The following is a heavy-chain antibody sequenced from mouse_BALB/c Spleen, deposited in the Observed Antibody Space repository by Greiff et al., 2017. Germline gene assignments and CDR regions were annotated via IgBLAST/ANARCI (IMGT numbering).Heavy chain of an antibody. J-gene: IGHJ3*01. CDR3: ARRKYGPWFAY. D-gene: IGHD2-10*02. Sequence: QVQLQQSGAELMKPGASVKISCKATGYTFSSYWIEWVKQRPGHGLEWIGEIVPGSGSTNYNEKFKGKATFTADTSSNTAYMQLSSLTSEDSAVYYCARRKYGPWFAYWGQGTLVTVSA. V-gene: IGHV1-9*01. CDR2: IVPGSGST. CDR1: GYTFSSYW.